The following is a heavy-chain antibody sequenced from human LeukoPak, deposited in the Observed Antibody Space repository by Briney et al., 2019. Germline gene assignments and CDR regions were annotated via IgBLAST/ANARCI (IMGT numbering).Heavy chain of an antibody. J-gene: IGHJ6*04. CDR1: GGSFSGYC. CDR2: INHSGST. V-gene: IGHV4-34*01. Sequence: SETLSLTCAVYGGSFSGYCWSWIRQPPGKGLEWIGEINHSGSTNYNPSLKSRVTISVDTSKNQFSLKLSSVTAADTAVYYCAKARRIVVVPAARVYGMDVWGKGTTVTVSS. D-gene: IGHD2-2*01. CDR3: AKARRIVVVPAARVYGMDV.